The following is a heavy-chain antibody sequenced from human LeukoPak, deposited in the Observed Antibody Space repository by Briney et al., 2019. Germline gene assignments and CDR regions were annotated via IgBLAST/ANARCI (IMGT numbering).Heavy chain of an antibody. CDR1: GGSFSGYY. D-gene: IGHD3-3*01. J-gene: IGHJ6*04. Sequence: SETLSLTCAVYGGSFSGYYWSWIRQPPGKGLEWIGEINHSGSTNYNPSLKSRVTISVDTSKNQFSLKLGSVTAADTAVYYCARDDFWSGYPDVWGKGTTVTVSS. CDR3: ARDDFWSGYPDV. V-gene: IGHV4-34*01. CDR2: INHSGST.